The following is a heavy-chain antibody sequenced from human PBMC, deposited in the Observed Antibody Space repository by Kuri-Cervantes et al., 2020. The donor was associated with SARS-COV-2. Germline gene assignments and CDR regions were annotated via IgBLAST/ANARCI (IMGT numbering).Heavy chain of an antibody. Sequence: LRLSCTVSGGSISSGSYYWSWIRQPAGKGLEWIGRIYTSASTNYNPSLKSRVTISVDTSKNQFSLKLSSVTAADTAVYYCASDLAYYSSGYAFDYWGQGTLVTVSS. D-gene: IGHD3-22*01. CDR2: IYTSAST. CDR1: GGSISSGSYY. V-gene: IGHV4-61*02. J-gene: IGHJ4*02. CDR3: ASDLAYYSSGYAFDY.